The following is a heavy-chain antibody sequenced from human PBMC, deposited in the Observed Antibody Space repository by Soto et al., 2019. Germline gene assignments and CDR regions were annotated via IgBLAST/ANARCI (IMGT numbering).Heavy chain of an antibody. CDR3: AREGRSTMVRGVSYGMDV. J-gene: IGHJ6*02. Sequence: ASVKVSCKASGYTFTSYYMHWVRQAPGQGLEWMGIINPSGGSTSYAQKFQGRVTMTRDTSTSTVYMGLSSLRSEDTAVYYCAREGRSTMVRGVSYGMDVWGQGTTVTVSS. CDR2: INPSGGST. V-gene: IGHV1-46*01. CDR1: GYTFTSYY. D-gene: IGHD3-10*01.